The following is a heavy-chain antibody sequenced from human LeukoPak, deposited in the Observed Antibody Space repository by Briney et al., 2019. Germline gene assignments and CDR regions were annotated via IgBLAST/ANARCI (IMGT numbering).Heavy chain of an antibody. J-gene: IGHJ3*01. CDR3: ASNGLPAAFDL. CDR1: GFTFSSYG. Sequence: PGGSLRLSCAASGFTFSSYGMHWVRQAPGKGLEWVAVISYDGSNKYYADSVKGRFTISRDNSKNTLYLQMNSLRAEDTAVYYCASNGLPAAFDLWGQGTMVTVSS. D-gene: IGHD2-21*02. V-gene: IGHV3-30*03. CDR2: ISYDGSNK.